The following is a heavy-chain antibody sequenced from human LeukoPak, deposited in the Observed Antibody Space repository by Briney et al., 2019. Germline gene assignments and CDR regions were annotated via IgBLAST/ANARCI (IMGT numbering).Heavy chain of an antibody. CDR2: IYYSGST. Sequence: SETLSLTCTVSGGSISSYYRSWIRQPPGKGLEWIGYIYYSGSTNYNPSLKSRVTISVDTSKNQFSLKLSSVTAADTAVYYCARWSSDAFDIWGLGTMVTVSS. CDR3: ARWSSDAFDI. CDR1: GGSISSYY. D-gene: IGHD2-15*01. J-gene: IGHJ3*02. V-gene: IGHV4-59*01.